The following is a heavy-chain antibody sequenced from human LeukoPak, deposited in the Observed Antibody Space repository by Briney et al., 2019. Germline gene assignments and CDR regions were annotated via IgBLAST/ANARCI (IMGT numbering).Heavy chain of an antibody. CDR3: GRMISANFYFYYGMDV. CDR2: ISYSGNT. J-gene: IGHJ6*02. V-gene: IGHV4-39*01. CDR1: GDSISSSSSY. Sequence: SETLSLTCTVSGDSISSSSSYWGWIRQPPGKGLEWIGTISYSGNTYYNPSLKSRVGTSVDTSKNQFSLKLSSVTAADTAVYYYGRMISANFYFYYGMDVWGQGTTVTVSS. D-gene: IGHD4/OR15-4a*01.